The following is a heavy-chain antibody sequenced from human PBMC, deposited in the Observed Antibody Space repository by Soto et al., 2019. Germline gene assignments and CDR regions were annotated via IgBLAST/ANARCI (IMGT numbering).Heavy chain of an antibody. D-gene: IGHD6-6*01. CDR2: ISGSDGRT. CDR1: GFTFSSYA. CDR3: AKVGGIAGRPDWLVFDP. J-gene: IGHJ5*02. V-gene: IGHV3-23*01. Sequence: GSLRLSCAASGFTFSSYAMSWVRQAPGKGLEWVSAISGSDGRTYYADSVKGRFTISRDNSKNTLYLQMNSLRAEDTAVYYCAKVGGIAGRPDWLVFDPWGQGTLVTVSS.